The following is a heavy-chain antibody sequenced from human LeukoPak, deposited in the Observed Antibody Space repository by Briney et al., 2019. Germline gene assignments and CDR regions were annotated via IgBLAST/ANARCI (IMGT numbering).Heavy chain of an antibody. V-gene: IGHV1-18*01. CDR2: ISAYNGNT. CDR3: ARDYGMANESQRLGSFDY. Sequence: ASVKVSCKASGYTFTSYGISWVRQAPGQGLEWMGWISAYNGNTNYAQKPQGRVTMTTDTSTSTAYMELRSLRSDDTAVYYCARDYGMANESQRLGSFDYWGQGTLVTVSS. D-gene: IGHD1-1*01. J-gene: IGHJ4*02. CDR1: GYTFTSYG.